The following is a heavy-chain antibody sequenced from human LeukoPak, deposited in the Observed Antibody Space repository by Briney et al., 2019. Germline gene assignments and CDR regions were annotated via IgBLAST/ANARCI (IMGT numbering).Heavy chain of an antibody. V-gene: IGHV4-39*07. Sequence: SETLSLTCTVSGGSISSSSYYWSWIRQPPGKGLEWIGEINHSGSTNYNPSLKSRVTISVDTSKNQFSLKLSSVTAADTAVYYCARGGRVLWFGELHNFDYWGQGTLVTVSS. CDR3: ARGGRVLWFGELHNFDY. J-gene: IGHJ4*02. D-gene: IGHD3-10*01. CDR2: INHSGST. CDR1: GGSISSSSYY.